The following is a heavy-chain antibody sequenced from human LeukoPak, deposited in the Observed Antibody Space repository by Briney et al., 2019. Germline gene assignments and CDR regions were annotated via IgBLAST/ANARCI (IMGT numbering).Heavy chain of an antibody. Sequence: GGSLRLSCTASGFTFGDYAMSWVRQAPGKGLEWVGFFRSKAYGGTTEYAASVKGRFTISRDDSKSIAYLQMNSLKTEDTAVYYCTRAVRYYDFWSGYRYYFDYWGQGTLVTVSS. CDR2: FRSKAYGGTT. CDR3: TRAVRYYDFWSGYRYYFDY. J-gene: IGHJ4*02. V-gene: IGHV3-49*04. D-gene: IGHD3-3*01. CDR1: GFTFGDYA.